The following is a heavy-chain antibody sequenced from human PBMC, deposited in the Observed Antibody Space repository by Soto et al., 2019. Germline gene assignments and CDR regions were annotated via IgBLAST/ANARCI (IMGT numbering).Heavy chain of an antibody. Sequence: QVQLVQSGAEVKKPGSSVKVSCKASGGTFSSYTISWVRQAPGQGLEWMGRIIPILGIANYAQKFQGRVTIAADKATSTDYMELSRLRSEDTAVYYWGGGPASIAVGGTRNYYYMDVWGKGTTVTVSS. CDR3: GGGPASIAVGGTRNYYYMDV. D-gene: IGHD6-19*01. CDR1: GGTFSSYT. J-gene: IGHJ6*03. CDR2: IIPILGIA. V-gene: IGHV1-69*02.